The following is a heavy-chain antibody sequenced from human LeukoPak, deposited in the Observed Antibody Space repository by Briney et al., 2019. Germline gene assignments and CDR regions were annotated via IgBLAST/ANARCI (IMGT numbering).Heavy chain of an antibody. CDR2: IYSGGST. Sequence: GGSLRLSCAASGFTVSSNYMSWVRQAPGKGLEWVSVIYSGGSTYYADSVKGRFTISRDNSKNTLYLQMNSLRAEDTVVYYCARGGGYGDYESLSFDYWGQGTLVTVSS. CDR3: ARGGGYGDYESLSFDY. V-gene: IGHV3-66*01. D-gene: IGHD4-17*01. J-gene: IGHJ4*02. CDR1: GFTVSSNY.